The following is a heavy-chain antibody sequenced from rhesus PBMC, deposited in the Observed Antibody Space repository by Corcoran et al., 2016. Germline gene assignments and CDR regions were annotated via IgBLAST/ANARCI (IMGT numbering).Heavy chain of an antibody. Sequence: QVQLQESGPGLVKPSETLSLTCAVSGDSISSSYWNWIRQAPGKGLEWIVHISGSGSTTNSNPSLRSRVTLSVDTSKNQISLRLNSVTAADMAIYYCARGYSAYTSADYWGQGVLVTVSS. J-gene: IGHJ4*01. D-gene: IGHD1-44*01. V-gene: IGHV4S11*01. CDR3: ARGYSAYTSADY. CDR1: GDSISSSY. CDR2: ISGSGSTT.